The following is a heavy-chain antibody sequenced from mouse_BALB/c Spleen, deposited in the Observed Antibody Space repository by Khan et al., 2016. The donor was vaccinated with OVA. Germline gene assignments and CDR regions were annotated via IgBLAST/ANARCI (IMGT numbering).Heavy chain of an antibody. CDR2: INAETGEP. CDR1: GYTFTDYS. V-gene: IGHV9-2-1*01. Sequence: QIEWVQSGPELKKPGETVKISCKASGYTFTDYSMHWVKQAPGKGLKWMGWINAETGEPTYADDFKGRFAFSLDTSASTTYLQINNLKNEDTATYFCARNFLYYYGSSPFAYWGQGTLVTVSA. CDR3: ARNFLYYYGSSPFAY. D-gene: IGHD1-1*01. J-gene: IGHJ3*01.